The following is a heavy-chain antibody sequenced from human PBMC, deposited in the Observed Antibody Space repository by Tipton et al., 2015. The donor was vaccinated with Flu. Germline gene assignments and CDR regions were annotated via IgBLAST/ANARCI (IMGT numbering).Heavy chain of an antibody. CDR2: ISGSGGST. V-gene: IGHV3-23*01. Sequence: GSLRLSCAASGFTFSSYAMSWVRQAPGKGLEWVSAISGSGGSTYYADSVKGRFTISRDNSKNTLYLQMNSLRAEDTAVYYCARGPQVPVWPYYYGMDVWGQGTTVTVSS. D-gene: IGHD2-2*01. CDR1: GFTFSSYA. J-gene: IGHJ6*02. CDR3: ARGPQVPVWPYYYGMDV.